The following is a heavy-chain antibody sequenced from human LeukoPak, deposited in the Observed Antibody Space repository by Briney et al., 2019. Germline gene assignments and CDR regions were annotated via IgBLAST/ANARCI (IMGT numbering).Heavy chain of an antibody. V-gene: IGHV4-59*01. J-gene: IGHJ4*02. D-gene: IGHD3-10*01. CDR3: ARVSRGDCFDY. CDR2: IYYSGST. Sequence: ASETLSLTCTVSGGSISSYYWSWIRQPPGKGLEWIGYIYYSGSTNYNPSLKSRVTISVDTSKNQFSLKLSSVTAADTAVYYCARVSRGDCFDYWGQGTLVTVSS. CDR1: GGSISSYY.